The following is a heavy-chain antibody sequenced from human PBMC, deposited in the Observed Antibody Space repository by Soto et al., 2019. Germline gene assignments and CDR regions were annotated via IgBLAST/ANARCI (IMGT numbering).Heavy chain of an antibody. D-gene: IGHD2-2*01. CDR2: IYHSGTT. Sequence: SETLSLTCAVSGDSITSIYHWAWIRQPPGRGLEWIASIYHSGTTYYTPSLKSRVTISVDTSKNQFSLKLSSVTAADTAVYYCARAGGYCSSTSCYWGNWFGPWGQGTLVTVSS. J-gene: IGHJ5*02. CDR1: GDSITSIYH. V-gene: IGHV4-38-2*01. CDR3: ARAGGYCSSTSCYWGNWFGP.